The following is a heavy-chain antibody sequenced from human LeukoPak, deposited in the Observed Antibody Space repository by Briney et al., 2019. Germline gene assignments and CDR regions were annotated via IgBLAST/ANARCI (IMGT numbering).Heavy chain of an antibody. CDR1: GYTFTGYY. CDR2: INPNSGGT. CDR3: AGIAVDNTYYYYGMDV. D-gene: IGHD6-19*01. V-gene: IGHV1-2*02. Sequence: ASVKVSCKASGYTFTGYYMHWVRQAPGQGLEWMGWINPNSGGTNYAQKFQGRVTMTRDTSISTAYMELSRLRSDDTAVYNCAGIAVDNTYYYYGMDVWGQGTTVTVSS. J-gene: IGHJ6*02.